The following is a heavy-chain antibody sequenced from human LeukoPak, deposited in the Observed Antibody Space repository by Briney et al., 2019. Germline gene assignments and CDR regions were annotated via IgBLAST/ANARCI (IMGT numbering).Heavy chain of an antibody. CDR3: ARGVFRGHIPDAFDI. V-gene: IGHV1-46*01. CDR2: INPSGGST. J-gene: IGHJ3*02. Sequence: ASVKVSCKASGSTFTSYYMHWVRQAPGQGLEWMGIINPSGGSTSYAQKFQGRVTMTRDTSTSTVYMELSSLRSEDTAVYYCARGVFRGHIPDAFDIWGQGTMVTVSS. CDR1: GSTFTSYY. D-gene: IGHD2-15*01.